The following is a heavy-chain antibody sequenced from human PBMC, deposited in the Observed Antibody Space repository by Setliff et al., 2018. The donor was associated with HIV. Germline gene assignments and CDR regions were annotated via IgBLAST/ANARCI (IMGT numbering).Heavy chain of an antibody. D-gene: IGHD3-22*01. CDR3: ARAGYYGSTSYWEYFQH. J-gene: IGHJ1*01. Sequence: SETLSLTCTVSGGSISSHYWSWIRQPPGKGLEWIGSIYYNGITNYNPSLKSRVTVSVDTSKNQFSLKLSSVTAADTAVYYCARAGYYGSTSYWEYFQHWGQGTMVTVSS. V-gene: IGHV4-59*11. CDR1: GGSISSHY. CDR2: IYYNGIT.